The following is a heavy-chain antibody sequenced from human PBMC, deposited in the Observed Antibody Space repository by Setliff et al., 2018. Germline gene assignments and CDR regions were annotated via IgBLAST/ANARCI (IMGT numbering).Heavy chain of an antibody. D-gene: IGHD3-3*01. CDR3: ASRATYYNFWSGYYLY. Sequence: SETLSLTCTVSGGSISSSSYYWGWIRQPPGKGLEWIGSIYYSGSTYYNPSLKSRVTISVDTSKNQFSLKLSSVTAADTAVYYCASRATYYNFWSGYYLYWGQGTLVSVSS. J-gene: IGHJ4*02. V-gene: IGHV4-39*07. CDR2: IYYSGST. CDR1: GGSISSSSYY.